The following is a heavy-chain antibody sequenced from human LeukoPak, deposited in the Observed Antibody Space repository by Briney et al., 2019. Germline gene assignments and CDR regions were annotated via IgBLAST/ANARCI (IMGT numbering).Heavy chain of an antibody. J-gene: IGHJ4*02. CDR1: GFTFSSYS. CDR3: ARGVGATVKYYFDY. V-gene: IGHV3-21*01. D-gene: IGHD1-26*01. Sequence: GGSLRLSCAASGFTFSSYSKTWVRQAPGKGLEGVSSISSSSSYIYYADSVKGRFTISRENAKNSLYLQMNSLRAEDTAVYYCARGVGATVKYYFDYWGQGALVTVSS. CDR2: ISSSSSYI.